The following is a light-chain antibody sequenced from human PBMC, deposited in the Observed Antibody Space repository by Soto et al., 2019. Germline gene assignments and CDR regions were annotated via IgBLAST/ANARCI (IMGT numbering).Light chain of an antibody. J-gene: IGLJ7*01. V-gene: IGLV3-21*04. CDR1: NIGNKR. CDR3: QVWDIMTDNYV. Sequence: YELTQPPSVSVAPEKTATITCGGNNIGNKRVHWYRQKPGQAPVLLISYDSDRPSGIPERFSGSNSENTATLTISRVEAGDEADYYCQVWDIMTDNYVFGSGTQLTVL. CDR2: YDS.